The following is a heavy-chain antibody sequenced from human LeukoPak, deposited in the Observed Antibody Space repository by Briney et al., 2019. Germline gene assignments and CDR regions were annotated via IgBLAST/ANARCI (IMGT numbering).Heavy chain of an antibody. CDR2: INHSGST. Sequence: SETLSLTCAVYGGSFSGYYWSWIRQPPGKGLEWSGEINHSGSTNYNPSLKSRVTISVDTSKNQFSLKLSSVTAPDTAVYYCARYCSSTSCYIYGMDVWGQGTTVTVSS. CDR1: GGSFSGYY. J-gene: IGHJ6*02. V-gene: IGHV4-34*01. D-gene: IGHD2-2*02. CDR3: ARYCSSTSCYIYGMDV.